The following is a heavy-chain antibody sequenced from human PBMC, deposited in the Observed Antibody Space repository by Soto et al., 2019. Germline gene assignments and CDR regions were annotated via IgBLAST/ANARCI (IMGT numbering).Heavy chain of an antibody. CDR2: INAGNGNT. D-gene: IGHD6-6*01. Sequence: ASVKVSCKASGYTFTSYAMHWVRQAPGQRLEWMGWINAGNGNTKYSQKFQGRVTITRDTSASTAYMELSSLRSEDTAVYYCARGFLEQLVLNWLDPWGQGTLVTVSS. CDR1: GYTFTSYA. J-gene: IGHJ5*02. V-gene: IGHV1-3*01. CDR3: ARGFLEQLVLNWLDP.